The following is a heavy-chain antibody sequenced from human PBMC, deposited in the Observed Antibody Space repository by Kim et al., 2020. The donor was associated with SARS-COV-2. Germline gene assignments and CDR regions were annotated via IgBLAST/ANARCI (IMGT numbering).Heavy chain of an antibody. CDR2: ISYDGSNK. CDR1: GFTFSSYA. Sequence: GGSLRLSCAASGFTFSSYAMHWVRQAPGKGLEWVAVISYDGSNKYYADSVKGRFTISRDNSKNTLYLQMNSLRAEDTAVYYCAREGELVRYFDWLSASDACDIWGQGTMVTVSS. V-gene: IGHV3-30*04. CDR3: AREGELVRYFDWLSASDACDI. D-gene: IGHD3-9*01. J-gene: IGHJ3*02.